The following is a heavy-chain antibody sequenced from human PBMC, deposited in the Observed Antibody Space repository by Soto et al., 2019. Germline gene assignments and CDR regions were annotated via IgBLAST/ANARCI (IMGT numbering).Heavy chain of an antibody. D-gene: IGHD3-16*01. J-gene: IGHJ4*02. V-gene: IGHV4-34*01. CDR2: INHSGST. CDR3: ARGDLMNDF. CDR1: GGSFSGYY. Sequence: QVLLQQWGAGLLKPSETLSLTCAVYGGSFSGYYWSWIRQPPGKGLEWIGEINHSGSTNYNPSLKSRVTISVDTSKDQFSLKLNSVTAADTAVYYCARGDLMNDFWGQGTPVTVSS.